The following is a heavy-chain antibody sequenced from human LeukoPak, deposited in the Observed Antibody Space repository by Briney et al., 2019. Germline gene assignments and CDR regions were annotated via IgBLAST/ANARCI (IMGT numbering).Heavy chain of an antibody. CDR2: ISSSSSYI. V-gene: IGHV3-21*01. CDR3: AANPVAPYDY. CDR1: GFTLSSYS. Sequence: GGSLRLSCAASGFTLSSYSMNWVRQAPGKGLEWVSSISSSSSYIYYADSVKGRFTISRDNAKNSLYLQLNSLRAEDTAVYYCAANPVAPYDYWGQGTLVTVSS. D-gene: IGHD4-23*01. J-gene: IGHJ4*02.